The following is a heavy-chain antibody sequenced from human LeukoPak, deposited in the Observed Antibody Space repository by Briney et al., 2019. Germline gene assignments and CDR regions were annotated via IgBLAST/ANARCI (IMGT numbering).Heavy chain of an antibody. CDR2: IYTTGRT. CDR3: ARGGYTISSYIFDY. J-gene: IGHJ4*02. CDR1: GGSINSCW. Sequence: SETLSLTCSVSGGSINSCWWTWVRQPAGKGLEFIGRIYTTGRTNYNPSLKSRVSMSVDTSKNKFSLELRSVSAADTAVYFCARGGYTISSYIFDYWGQGALVTVSS. V-gene: IGHV4-4*07. D-gene: IGHD3-16*02.